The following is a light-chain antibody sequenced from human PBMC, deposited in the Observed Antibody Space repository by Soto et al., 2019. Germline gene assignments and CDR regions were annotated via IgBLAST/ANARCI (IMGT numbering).Light chain of an antibody. Sequence: QSALTQPASVSGSPGQSITISCTGTSSDVGGYNYVSWYQQHPGKAPKLMIYDVSNRPSGVSSRFSGSKSGNTASLTISGLQDEDEADYYCSSYTSSSTQVFGGGTKLTVL. V-gene: IGLV2-14*01. CDR1: SSDVGGYNY. CDR2: DVS. J-gene: IGLJ2*01. CDR3: SSYTSSSTQV.